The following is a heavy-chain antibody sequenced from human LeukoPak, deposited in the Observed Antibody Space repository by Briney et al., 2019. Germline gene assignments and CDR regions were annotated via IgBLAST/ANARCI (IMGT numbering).Heavy chain of an antibody. CDR3: AREEGDFWSGYYIDY. J-gene: IGHJ4*02. D-gene: IGHD3-3*01. Sequence: SQTLSLTCTVSGGSISSGSYYWSWIRQPAGKGLEWIGRIYTSGSTNYNPSLKSRVTISVDTSKNQFSLKLSSVTAADTAVYYCAREEGDFWSGYYIDYWGQGTLVTVSS. V-gene: IGHV4-61*02. CDR1: GGSISSGSYY. CDR2: IYTSGST.